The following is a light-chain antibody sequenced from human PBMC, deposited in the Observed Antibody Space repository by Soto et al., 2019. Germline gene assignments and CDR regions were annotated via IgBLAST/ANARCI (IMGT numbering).Light chain of an antibody. CDR3: QQYSTFPRT. Sequence: DIQMTQSPATPSESVGDRLVITFRASQSLSNWLRWYQQKXGNAPXXRXYDASTLEGGAPSRFSGSGSGTEFTRTISSRQPEDFAPFYGQQYSTFPRTFGQGTKVDIK. CDR1: QSLSNW. V-gene: IGKV1-5*01. CDR2: DAS. J-gene: IGKJ1*01.